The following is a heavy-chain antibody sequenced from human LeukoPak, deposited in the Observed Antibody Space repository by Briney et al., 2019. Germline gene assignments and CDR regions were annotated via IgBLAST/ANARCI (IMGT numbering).Heavy chain of an antibody. CDR3: ARDRLTNDAFDI. CDR2: TNSDGSGT. Sequence: GGSLRLSRAASGFTFNSYWMHWVRQAPGKGLVWVSRTNSDGSGTSDADFVKGRFTISRDNSKNTLYLQMNSLRAEDTAMYYCARDRLTNDAFDIWGQGTMVTVSS. J-gene: IGHJ3*02. V-gene: IGHV3-74*01. D-gene: IGHD2-8*01. CDR1: GFTFNSYW.